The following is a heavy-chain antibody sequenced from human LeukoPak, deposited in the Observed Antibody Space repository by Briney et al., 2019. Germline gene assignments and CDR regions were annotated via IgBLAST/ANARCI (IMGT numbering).Heavy chain of an antibody. CDR2: ISGSGGST. J-gene: IGHJ4*02. V-gene: IGHV3-23*01. D-gene: IGHD4-23*01. Sequence: GGSLRLSCAVSGFTFSSYAMSWVRQAPGKGLEWVSAISGSGGSTYYADSVKGRFTISRDNSKNTLYLQMNSLRAEDTAVYYCAKQSLRWFDFDYWGQGTLVTVSS. CDR1: GFTFSSYA. CDR3: AKQSLRWFDFDY.